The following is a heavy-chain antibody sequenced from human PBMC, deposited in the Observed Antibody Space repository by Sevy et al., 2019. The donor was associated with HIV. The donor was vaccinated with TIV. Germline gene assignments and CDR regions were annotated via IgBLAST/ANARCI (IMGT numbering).Heavy chain of an antibody. CDR2: ITPNNGNT. Sequence: ASVKVSCKTSGYTFTNYHITWVRQAPGQGLEWMGWITPNNGNTKVAQRLQGRVTMTTDTSTGTAYMELRSLKSDDTAVYYCARAPSGGQGPGLYFHHWGQGTLVTVSS. D-gene: IGHD1-26*01. J-gene: IGHJ1*01. CDR3: ARAPSGGQGPGLYFHH. CDR1: GYTFTNYH. V-gene: IGHV1-18*01.